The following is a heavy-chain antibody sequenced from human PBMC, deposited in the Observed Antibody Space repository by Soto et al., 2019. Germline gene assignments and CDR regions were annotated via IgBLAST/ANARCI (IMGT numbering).Heavy chain of an antibody. J-gene: IGHJ4*02. CDR2: IASGGDT. CDR1: AFTFSGYA. CDR3: AKGKRSRALRFFFDY. Sequence: GGSLGLSCATSAFTFSGYAMTWVRQPPGKGLNWVSAIASGGDTFFADSVKGRFTISRGHSKNTFYLQMNRLTAEATAVYYCAKGKRSRALRFFFDYWGQGTLVTVSS. V-gene: IGHV3-23*01. D-gene: IGHD3-3*01.